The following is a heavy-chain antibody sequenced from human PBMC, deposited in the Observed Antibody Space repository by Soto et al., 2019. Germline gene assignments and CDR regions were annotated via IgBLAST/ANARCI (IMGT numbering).Heavy chain of an antibody. D-gene: IGHD3-3*01. Sequence: QVQLVESGGGVVQPGRSLRLSCAASGFTFSSYAMHWVRQAPGKGLEWVAVISYDGSNKYYADSVKGRFTISRDNSKNTLYLQMNSLRAEDTAVYYCARDRLEGLPYNWFDPWGQGTLVTVSS. V-gene: IGHV3-30-3*01. J-gene: IGHJ5*02. CDR2: ISYDGSNK. CDR3: ARDRLEGLPYNWFDP. CDR1: GFTFSSYA.